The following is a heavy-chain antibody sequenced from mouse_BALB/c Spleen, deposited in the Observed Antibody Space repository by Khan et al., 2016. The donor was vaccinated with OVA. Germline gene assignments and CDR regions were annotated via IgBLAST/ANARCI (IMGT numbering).Heavy chain of an antibody. CDR1: GFSLTSYG. CDR2: IWSDGST. D-gene: IGHD2-3*01. V-gene: IGHV2-6*02. Sequence: QVQLKESGPGLVAPSQSLSITCTVSGFSLTSYGIHWVRQPPGKGLEWLVVIWSDGSTNYNSDLKSRMSISKDNSKSHVFLKMHSLQTADTAIYYCARWFDGYSSLYAMDYWGQGTSVTVSS. J-gene: IGHJ4*01. CDR3: ARWFDGYSSLYAMDY.